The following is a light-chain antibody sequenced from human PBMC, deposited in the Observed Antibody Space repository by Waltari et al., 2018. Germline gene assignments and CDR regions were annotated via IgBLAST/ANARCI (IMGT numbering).Light chain of an antibody. CDR2: AAS. J-gene: IGKJ1*01. V-gene: IGKV1-NL1*01. CDR3: QQYYSTPWT. Sequence: TGRASQGISISLAWYQQEPGKAPKLLLYAASRLESGVPAKFSGSGSGTDYTLTISSLQPEDFATYYCQQYYSTPWTFGQGTKVEIK. CDR1: QGISIS.